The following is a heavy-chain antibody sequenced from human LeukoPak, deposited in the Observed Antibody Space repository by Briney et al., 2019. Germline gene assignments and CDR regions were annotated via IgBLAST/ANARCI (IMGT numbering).Heavy chain of an antibody. CDR1: GFTFDDYA. J-gene: IGHJ4*02. V-gene: IGHV3-9*01. D-gene: IGHD3-10*01. CDR2: ISWNSGSI. Sequence: GGSLRLSCAASGFTFDDYAMHWVRQAPGKGLEWVSGISWNSGSIGYADSVKGRFTISRDNAKNSLYLQMNSLRAEDTAVYYCARVRSSGSSSYFDYWGQGTLVTVSS. CDR3: ARVRSSGSSSYFDY.